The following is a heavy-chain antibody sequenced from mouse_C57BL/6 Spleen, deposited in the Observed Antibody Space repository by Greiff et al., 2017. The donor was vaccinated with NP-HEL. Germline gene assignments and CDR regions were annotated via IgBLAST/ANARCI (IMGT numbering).Heavy chain of an antibody. D-gene: IGHD1-1*01. J-gene: IGHJ1*03. CDR2: ISYDGSN. CDR1: GYSITSGYY. V-gene: IGHV3-6*01. CDR3: ARVGTTVVATDWYFDV. Sequence: EVKLQQSGPGLVKPSQSLSLTCSVTGYSITSGYYWNWIRQFPGNKLEWMGYISYDGSNNYNPSLKNRISITRDTSKNQFFLKLNSVTTEDTATYYCARVGTTVVATDWYFDVWGTGTTVTVSS.